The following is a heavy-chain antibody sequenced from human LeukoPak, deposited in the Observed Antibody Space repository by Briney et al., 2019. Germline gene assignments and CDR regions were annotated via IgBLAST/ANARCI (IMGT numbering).Heavy chain of an antibody. D-gene: IGHD2-2*01. CDR1: GFTFSSCS. J-gene: IGHJ4*02. CDR3: VKDLLGYCSSTSCYATGPFDY. V-gene: IGHV3-48*01. CDR2: ISSSSSTI. Sequence: GGSLRLSCAASGFTFSSCSMTWVRQAPGKGLEWVSYISSSSSTIYYADSVKGRFNISRDDSKNTLYLQMSSLRAEDTALYYCVKDLLGYCSSTSCYATGPFDYWGQGTLVTVSS.